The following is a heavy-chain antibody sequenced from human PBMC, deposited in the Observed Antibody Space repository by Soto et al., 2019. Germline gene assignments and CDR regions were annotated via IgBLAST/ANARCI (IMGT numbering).Heavy chain of an antibody. CDR1: GGFITNYD. CDR2: IYYTGST. CDR3: ARLSGSGWYTAAY. J-gene: IGHJ4*02. V-gene: IGHV4-59*08. D-gene: IGHD6-19*01. Sequence: SEALSLTCTAYGGFITNYDWIWVRQPPGKGLEWIGYIYYTGSTNYSPSLKSRVTMSMDTSNSQFSLKLTSVTAADTAVYYCARLSGSGWYTAAYWGQGTLVTVS.